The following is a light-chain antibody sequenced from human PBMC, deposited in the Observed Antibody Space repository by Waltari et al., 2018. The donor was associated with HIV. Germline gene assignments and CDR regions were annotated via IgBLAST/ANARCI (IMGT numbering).Light chain of an antibody. CDR2: WAS. Sequence: DIVMTQSPNSLAVSLGERAPINCSSSRTFLYSSNNQNYLAWYQQKPGQSPKVLIYWASTRASGVPDRFSGSGSGTNFSLTISSLQSDDVAVYFCQQYYTIGPTFGGGTKVE. J-gene: IGKJ4*01. V-gene: IGKV4-1*01. CDR3: QQYYTIGPT. CDR1: RTFLYSSNNQNY.